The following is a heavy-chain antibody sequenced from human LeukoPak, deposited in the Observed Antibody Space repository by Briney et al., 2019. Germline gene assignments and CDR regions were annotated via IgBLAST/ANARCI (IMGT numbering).Heavy chain of an antibody. J-gene: IGHJ2*01. CDR3: ERHQSAFWYFDL. V-gene: IGHV4-39*01. Sequence: SETLSLTCNVSGGSISTNNYYWGWLRQPPGQGLEWIGSIYHSGFAYYNPSLKSRVTVSVDLSRNQFSLKLNSVTAADTAVYYCERHQSAFWYFDLWGRGTPVTVSS. CDR1: GGSISTNNYY. CDR2: IYHSGFA.